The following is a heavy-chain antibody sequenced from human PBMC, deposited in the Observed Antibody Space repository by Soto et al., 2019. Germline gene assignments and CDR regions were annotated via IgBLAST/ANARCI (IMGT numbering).Heavy chain of an antibody. CDR3: ARDAPSDDVWSGYSYGMDV. CDR2: ISPSGTSI. Sequence: GGSLRLSCAASGFTFSSYEMNWVRQAPGKGLEWVSYISPSGTSIYYADSVKGRFTISRDNAKNSLYLQMNSLRAEDTAVYYCARDAPSDDVWSGYSYGMDVWGQGTTVTVSS. V-gene: IGHV3-48*03. CDR1: GFTFSSYE. J-gene: IGHJ6*02. D-gene: IGHD3-3*01.